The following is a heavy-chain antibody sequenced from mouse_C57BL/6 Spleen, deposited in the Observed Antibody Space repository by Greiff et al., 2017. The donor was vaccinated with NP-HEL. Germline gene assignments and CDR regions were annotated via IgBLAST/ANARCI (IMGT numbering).Heavy chain of an antibody. D-gene: IGHD1-1*01. Sequence: EVQLVESGPGLVKPSQSLSLTCSVTGYSITSGYYWNWIRQFPGNKLEWMGYISYDGSNNYNPSLKNRISITRDTSKNQFFLKLNSVTTEDTATYYCARGVITTVVAGDYFDYWGQGTTLTVSS. V-gene: IGHV3-6*01. J-gene: IGHJ2*01. CDR3: ARGVITTVVAGDYFDY. CDR1: GYSITSGYY. CDR2: ISYDGSN.